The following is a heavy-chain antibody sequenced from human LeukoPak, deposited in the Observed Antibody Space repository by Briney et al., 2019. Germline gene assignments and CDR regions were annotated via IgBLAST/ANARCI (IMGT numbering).Heavy chain of an antibody. CDR1: GFTFSSYG. Sequence: HPGGSLRLSCAASGFTFSSYGMHWVRQAPGKGLEWVAVISYDGSNKYYADSVKGRFTIPRDNSKNTLYLQMNSLRAEDTAVYYCAKDCSDYYDSSGYCAGYWGQGALVTVSS. D-gene: IGHD3-22*01. V-gene: IGHV3-30*18. J-gene: IGHJ4*02. CDR3: AKDCSDYYDSSGYCAGY. CDR2: ISYDGSNK.